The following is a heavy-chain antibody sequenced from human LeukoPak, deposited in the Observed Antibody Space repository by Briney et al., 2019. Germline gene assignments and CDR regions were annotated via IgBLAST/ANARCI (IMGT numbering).Heavy chain of an antibody. D-gene: IGHD6-19*01. CDR3: AKDSGAYNSGLDY. Sequence: GGSLRLSCAASGFTFSIYGMHWVRQARGKGLEWVAFTRYDGNTKYYADCVKGRFTISRHNSKNTLFLQLNSLRADDTAVYYCAKDSGAYNSGLDYWGQGTLVTVSS. J-gene: IGHJ4*02. V-gene: IGHV3-30*02. CDR2: TRYDGNTK. CDR1: GFTFSIYG.